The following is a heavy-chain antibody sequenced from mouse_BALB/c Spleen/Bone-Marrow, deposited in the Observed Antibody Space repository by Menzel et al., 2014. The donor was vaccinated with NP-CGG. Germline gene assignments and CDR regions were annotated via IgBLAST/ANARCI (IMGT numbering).Heavy chain of an antibody. Sequence: EVKLVESGGGLVQPGGSMKLSCVASGFTFSNYWMSWVRQSPEKGLEWVAEIKLKSNNYATHYAESVKGRFTSSRDDSKSSVYLQMGNLRAEDTGIYYCTRLDYDWFAYWGQGTLVTVSA. CDR1: GFTFSNYW. D-gene: IGHD2-4*01. V-gene: IGHV6-6*02. J-gene: IGHJ3*01. CDR2: IKLKSNNYAT. CDR3: TRLDYDWFAY.